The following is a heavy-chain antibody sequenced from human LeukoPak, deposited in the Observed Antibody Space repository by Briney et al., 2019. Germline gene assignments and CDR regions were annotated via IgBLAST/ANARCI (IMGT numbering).Heavy chain of an antibody. CDR1: GFTFNHYG. D-gene: IGHD2-21*01. CDR3: AKDRLLNCRGDCYIFDY. CDR2: ISGTGGST. J-gene: IGHJ4*02. V-gene: IGHV3-23*01. Sequence: GGSLRLSCAASGFTFNHYGLSWVRQAPGKGLEWVSSISGTGGSTYYAESVKGRFTISRDNSKNTLFLQMNSLRAEDTAVYYCAKDRLLNCRGDCYIFDYWGQGTLVTVSS.